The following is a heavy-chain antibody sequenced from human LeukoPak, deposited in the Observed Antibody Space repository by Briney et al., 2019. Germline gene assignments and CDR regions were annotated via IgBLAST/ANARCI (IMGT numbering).Heavy chain of an antibody. Sequence: PGGSLRLSCAASGFTFSSYAMSWVRQAPGKGLEWVSYISSSSSTIYYADSVKGRFTISRDNAKNSLYLQMNSLRAEDTAVYYCARDQFGGNDYWGQGTLVTVSS. CDR2: ISSSSSTI. CDR1: GFTFSSYA. V-gene: IGHV3-48*04. CDR3: ARDQFGGNDY. J-gene: IGHJ4*02. D-gene: IGHD3-10*01.